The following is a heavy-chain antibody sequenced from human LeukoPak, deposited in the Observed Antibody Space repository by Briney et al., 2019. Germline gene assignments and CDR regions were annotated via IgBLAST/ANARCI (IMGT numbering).Heavy chain of an antibody. CDR3: AREGDYDVLTGYYFIDS. V-gene: IGHV4-4*02. CDR2: IYHSGNT. Sequence: SETLSLTCAVSGGSISSGNWWSWVRQPPGKGLEWIGEIYHSGNTNYNPSLKSRVTISVDWSKNHFSLKLSSVTAADTAVYYCAREGDYDVLTGYYFIDSWGQGTLVTVSS. J-gene: IGHJ4*02. D-gene: IGHD3-9*01. CDR1: GGSISSGNW.